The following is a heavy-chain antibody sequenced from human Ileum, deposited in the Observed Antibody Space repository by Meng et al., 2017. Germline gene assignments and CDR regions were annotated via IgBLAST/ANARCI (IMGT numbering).Heavy chain of an antibody. J-gene: IGHJ4*02. CDR1: RYTFTNDD. CDR2: INTNTGNP. Sequence: HVHLVQSGSELEQPRATVKVSLKASRYTFTNDDINWARPAPAQGLEWIRWINTNTGNPTYAQGFTERFVFSLDTSVNTAHLQNSTLTAEDTAVYYCATSGGGFDYWGQGALVTVSS. CDR3: ATSGGGFDY. V-gene: IGHV7-4-1*02. D-gene: IGHD1-26*01.